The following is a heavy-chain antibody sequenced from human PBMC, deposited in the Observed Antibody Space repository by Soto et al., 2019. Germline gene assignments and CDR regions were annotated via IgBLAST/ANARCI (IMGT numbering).Heavy chain of an antibody. CDR3: ARIYCGGDCYSYYYGMDV. Sequence: PGESLKISCKGSGYSFTSYWIGWVRQMPGKGLEWMGIIYPGDSETRYSPSFQGQVTISADKSISTAYLQWSSLKASDTAMYYCARIYCGGDCYSYYYGMDVWGQGTTVTAP. CDR1: GYSFTSYW. CDR2: IYPGDSET. J-gene: IGHJ6*02. V-gene: IGHV5-51*01. D-gene: IGHD2-21*02.